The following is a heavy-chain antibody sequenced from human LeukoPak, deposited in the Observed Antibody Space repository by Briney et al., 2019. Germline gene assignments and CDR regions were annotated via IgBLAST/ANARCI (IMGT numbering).Heavy chain of an antibody. CDR2: IYHSGST. CDR1: GGSISSSSYY. CDR3: ARIYDILTGYYKGGGYYFDY. Sequence: SETLSLTCTVSGGSISSSSYYWGWIRQPPGKGLEWIGSIYHSGSTYYNPSLKSRVTISVDTSKSQFSLKLSSVTAADTAVYYCARIYDILTGYYKGGGYYFDYWGQGTLVTVSS. V-gene: IGHV4-39*07. J-gene: IGHJ4*02. D-gene: IGHD3-9*01.